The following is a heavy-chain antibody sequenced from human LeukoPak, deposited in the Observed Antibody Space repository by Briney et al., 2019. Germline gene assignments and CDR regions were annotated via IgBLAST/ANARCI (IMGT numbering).Heavy chain of an antibody. CDR2: KKPHSGNT. V-gene: IGHV1-46*01. CDR3: ARMASMDDFWSGYYTEIRDDFDY. CDR1: GGTLTRYP. D-gene: IGHD3-3*01. Sequence: RDFCKASGGTLTRYPINWVRQAPGQRREWVGGKKPHSGNTSYAQKFQGRVTMTRDTSTSTVYMELSSLRSEDTAVYYCARMASMDDFWSGYYTEIRDDFDYWGQGTLVTVSS. J-gene: IGHJ4*02.